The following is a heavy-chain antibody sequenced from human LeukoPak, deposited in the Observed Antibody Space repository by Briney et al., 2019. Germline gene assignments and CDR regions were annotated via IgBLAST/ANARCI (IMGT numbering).Heavy chain of an antibody. CDR1: GGSISSAGFY. Sequence: SQTLSLTCTVSGGSISSAGFYWSWIRQHPGKGLEWIGYIYYSGTTYYNPSLKSRLTISVDTSKNQFSLKLSSATAADTAVYYCARGRGYDSSGFAFDIWGQGTMVTVSS. V-gene: IGHV4-31*03. CDR3: ARGRGYDSSGFAFDI. D-gene: IGHD3-22*01. J-gene: IGHJ3*02. CDR2: IYYSGTT.